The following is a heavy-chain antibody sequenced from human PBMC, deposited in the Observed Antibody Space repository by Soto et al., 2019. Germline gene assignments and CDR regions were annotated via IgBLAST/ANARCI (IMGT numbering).Heavy chain of an antibody. D-gene: IGHD2-8*01. J-gene: IGHJ6*02. CDR3: APLGFCTNGVCYGPYYDTDV. V-gene: IGHV1-46*01. Sequence: ASVKVSCKASGYTFTNHYMHWVRQAPGQGLEWMGTINPNNGRTTYAQKFQGRVTITRDTSTSTVYMELSSLRSEDTAVYYCAPLGFCTNGVCYGPYYDTDVWGQGTTVTVSS. CDR2: INPNNGRT. CDR1: GYTFTNHY.